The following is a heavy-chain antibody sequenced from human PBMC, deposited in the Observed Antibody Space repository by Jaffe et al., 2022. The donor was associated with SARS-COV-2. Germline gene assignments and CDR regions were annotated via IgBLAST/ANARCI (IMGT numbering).Heavy chain of an antibody. D-gene: IGHD3-22*01. V-gene: IGHV3-23*01. CDR2: ISGSGGST. CDR1: GFTFSSYA. Sequence: EVQLLESGGGLVQPGGSLRLSCAASGFTFSSYAMSWVRQAPGKGLEWVSAISGSGGSTYYADSVKGRFTISRDNSKNTLYLQMNSLRAEDTAVYYCAKADGYYDSSGYQLGLFDYWGQGTLVTVSS. J-gene: IGHJ4*02. CDR3: AKADGYYDSSGYQLGLFDY.